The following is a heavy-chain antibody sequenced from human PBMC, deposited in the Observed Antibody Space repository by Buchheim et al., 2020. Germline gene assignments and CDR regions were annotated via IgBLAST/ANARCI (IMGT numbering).Heavy chain of an antibody. CDR1: GGSFSAYY. V-gene: IGHV4-34*01. CDR2: IHHSGGT. D-gene: IGHD6-13*01. CDR3: ARGGRIAAAGRAFDC. J-gene: IGHJ4*02. Sequence: VQLQQWGAGLLKPSETLSLTCAVYGGSFSAYYWTWIRQPPGKGLEWIGEIHHSGGTKYNPSLKSRVTLSVDTSKNQFSLKLSSVTDADTAVYYCARGGRIAAAGRAFDCWGQGTL.